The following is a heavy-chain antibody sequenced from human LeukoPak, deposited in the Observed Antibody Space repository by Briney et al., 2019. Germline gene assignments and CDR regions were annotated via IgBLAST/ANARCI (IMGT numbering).Heavy chain of an antibody. J-gene: IGHJ4*02. Sequence: PGGSLRLSCVASGYSFNNYAMHWVREAPGKGLEWVSLIIGSSGSTFYADSVKGRYTISRDKPKNTLSLQVKSLRAEDTAVYYCAKGAYDYIEIPYFDYWAQGSRVTVSS. CDR3: AKGAYDYIEIPYFDY. CDR2: IIGSSGST. V-gene: IGHV3-23*01. CDR1: GYSFNNYA. D-gene: IGHD5-12*01.